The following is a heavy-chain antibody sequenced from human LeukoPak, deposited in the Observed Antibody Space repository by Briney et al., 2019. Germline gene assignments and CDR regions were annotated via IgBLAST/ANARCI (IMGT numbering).Heavy chain of an antibody. J-gene: IGHJ4*02. CDR3: ASDTIAAPGIIFDY. V-gene: IGHV3-11*04. Sequence: PGGSLRLSCAASGFTFSDYYMSWIRQAPGKGLEWVSSISSSGSTIYYADSVKGRFTISRDNAKNSLYLQMDSLRAEDTAVYYCASDTIAAPGIIFDYWGQGTLVTVSS. CDR1: GFTFSDYY. D-gene: IGHD6-13*01. CDR2: ISSSGSTI.